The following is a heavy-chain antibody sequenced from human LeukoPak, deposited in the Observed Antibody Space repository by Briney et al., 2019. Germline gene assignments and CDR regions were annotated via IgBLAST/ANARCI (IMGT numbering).Heavy chain of an antibody. CDR2: INHSGSI. CDR3: ARGATYYDILTGYYYRYSYFDY. J-gene: IGHJ4*02. Sequence: SETLSLTCAVYGGSFSGYYWSWIRQPPGKGLEWIGEINHSGSINYNPSLKIRVTISVDTSKNQFSLKLSSVTAADTAVYYCARGATYYDILTGYYYRYSYFDYWGQGTLVTVSS. CDR1: GGSFSGYY. D-gene: IGHD3-9*01. V-gene: IGHV4-34*01.